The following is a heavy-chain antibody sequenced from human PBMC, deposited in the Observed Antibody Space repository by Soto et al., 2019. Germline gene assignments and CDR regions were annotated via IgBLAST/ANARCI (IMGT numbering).Heavy chain of an antibody. J-gene: IGHJ5*02. V-gene: IGHV6-1*01. CDR1: WDSVSSNSAA. CDR3: ARDHLMTKWFDR. Sequence: SQTRSLTCAISWDSVSSNSAAWNWIMQSPSRGLEWLGRTYYRSKWYNDYAVSVKSRITINPDTSKNQFSLQMNSVTPEDTAVYYCARDHLMTKWFDRWGRGTLFTVSS. CDR2: TYYRSKWYN.